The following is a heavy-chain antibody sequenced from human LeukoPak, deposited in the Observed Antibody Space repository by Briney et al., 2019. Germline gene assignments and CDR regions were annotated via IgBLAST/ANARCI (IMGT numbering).Heavy chain of an antibody. CDR2: LSSDGVNK. J-gene: IGHJ4*02. Sequence: HTGGSLRLSCAASGFTFSSYPMPSVRQTPGKGLGWVAILSSDGVNKSYADSVQGRFPITRDNFKNPLYLQLNTLTAEDTAIYYCARDSGTIFDVLSYHCDYWGQRTRVSVSS. D-gene: IGHD3-3*01. CDR1: GFTFSSYP. CDR3: ARDSGTIFDVLSYHCDY. V-gene: IGHV3-30-3*01.